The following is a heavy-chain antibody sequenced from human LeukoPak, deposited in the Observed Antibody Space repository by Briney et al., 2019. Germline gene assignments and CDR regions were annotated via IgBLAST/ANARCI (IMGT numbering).Heavy chain of an antibody. J-gene: IGHJ3*02. V-gene: IGHV4-39*01. CDR1: GGSISSSSYY. D-gene: IGHD3-22*01. CDR3: ATPYYDSSGYPFPEAFDI. CDR2: IYYSGST. Sequence: SETLSLTCTVSGGSISSSSYYWGWIRQPPGKGLEWIGSIYYSGSTYYNPSLKSRVTISVDTSKNQFSLKLSSVTAADTAVYYCATPYYDSSGYPFPEAFDIWGQGTMVTVSS.